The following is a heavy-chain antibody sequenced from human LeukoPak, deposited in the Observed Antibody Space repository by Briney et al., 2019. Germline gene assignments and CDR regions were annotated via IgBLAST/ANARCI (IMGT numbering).Heavy chain of an antibody. V-gene: IGHV4-38-2*01. CDR1: GYSINSGYY. CDR2: IYHSGST. Sequence: SETLSLTCAVSGYSINSGYYWGWIRQPPGKGLEWIGSIYHSGSTSYNPSLKSRVTISVDTSKNQFSLQLSSVTAADTAVYYCARHRAGATSYDAFDIWGQGTMVTVSS. J-gene: IGHJ3*02. CDR3: ARHRAGATSYDAFDI. D-gene: IGHD1-26*01.